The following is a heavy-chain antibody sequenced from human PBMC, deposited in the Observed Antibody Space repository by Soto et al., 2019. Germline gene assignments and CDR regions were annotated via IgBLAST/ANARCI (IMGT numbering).Heavy chain of an antibody. J-gene: IGHJ5*02. D-gene: IGHD6-13*01. Sequence: ASVKVPCKASGYTFTSYGIHWVRQAPGQRLEWMGWINAANGDTKYSPKFQGRVTITRDTSASTAYMELSSLRSEDTAVYYCVRTHVSATGIDWFDPWGQGTLVTVSS. CDR1: GYTFTSYG. V-gene: IGHV1-3*01. CDR2: INAANGDT. CDR3: VRTHVSATGIDWFDP.